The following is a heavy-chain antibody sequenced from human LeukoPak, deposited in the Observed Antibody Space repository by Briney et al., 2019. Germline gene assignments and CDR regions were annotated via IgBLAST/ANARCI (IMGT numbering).Heavy chain of an antibody. CDR3: ARFNSGYDRSFDY. V-gene: IGHV4-61*01. Sequence: PSETLSLTCTVSGGSVSSGSYYWSWIRQPPGKGLEWIGYIYYSGSTNYNPSLKSRVTISVDTSKNQFSLKLSSVTAADTAMYYCARFNSGYDRSFDYWGQGTLVTVSS. CDR2: IYYSGST. CDR1: GGSVSSGSYY. J-gene: IGHJ4*02. D-gene: IGHD5-12*01.